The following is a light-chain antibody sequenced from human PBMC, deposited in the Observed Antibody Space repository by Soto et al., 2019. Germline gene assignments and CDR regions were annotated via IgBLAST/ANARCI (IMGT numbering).Light chain of an antibody. J-gene: IGLJ2*01. V-gene: IGLV2-14*02. CDR1: SNDVGNIT. CDR3: SSFSSITREV. CDR2: ATT. Sequence: QSALTQPASVSGSPGQSITISCTGTSNDVGNITLSRGTNSTQAKPPKLIIYATTKRPSGVSNRFSGSKSGNTASLTISGLQTEDEADYYCSSFSSITREVFGGGTKLTVL.